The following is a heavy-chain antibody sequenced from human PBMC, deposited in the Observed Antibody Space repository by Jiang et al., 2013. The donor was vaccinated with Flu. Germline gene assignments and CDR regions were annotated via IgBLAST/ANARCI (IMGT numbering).Heavy chain of an antibody. CDR1: GYTFTSYG. Sequence: KASGYTFTSYGISWVRQAPGQGLEWMGWISAYNGNTNYAQKLQGRVTMTTDTSTSTAYMELRSLRSDDTAVYYCARVRTYGSGSPEPLDYWGQGTLVTVSS. CDR2: ISAYNGNT. D-gene: IGHD3-10*01. J-gene: IGHJ4*02. CDR3: ARVRTYGSGSPEPLDY. V-gene: IGHV1-18*01.